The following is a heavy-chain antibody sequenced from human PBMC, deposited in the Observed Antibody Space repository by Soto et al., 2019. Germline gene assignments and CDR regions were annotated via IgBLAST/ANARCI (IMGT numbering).Heavy chain of an antibody. V-gene: IGHV3-21*01. Sequence: PGGSLRLSCAASGFTFSSYSMNWVRQAPGKGLEWVSSISSSSSYIYYADSVKGRFTISRDNAKNSLYLQMNSLRAEDTAVYYCARPARYYGGKASPLDYWGQGTLVTVSS. CDR3: ARPARYYGGKASPLDY. J-gene: IGHJ4*02. CDR2: ISSSSSYI. CDR1: GFTFSSYS. D-gene: IGHD4-17*01.